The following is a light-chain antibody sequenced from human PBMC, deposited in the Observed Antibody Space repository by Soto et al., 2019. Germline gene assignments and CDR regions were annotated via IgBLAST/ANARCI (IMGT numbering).Light chain of an antibody. V-gene: IGLV1-44*01. CDR2: SNN. CDR3: AAWDDSLNAWV. CDR1: SSNIGSNT. Sequence: QSVLTQPPSASGTPGQRVTISCSGSSSNIGSNTVNWYQQHPGTAPKLLIYSNNQRPSGVPDRFSGAKSGATASLAISGLQYEDEADYYCAAWDDSLNAWVFGGGTKVTVL. J-gene: IGLJ3*02.